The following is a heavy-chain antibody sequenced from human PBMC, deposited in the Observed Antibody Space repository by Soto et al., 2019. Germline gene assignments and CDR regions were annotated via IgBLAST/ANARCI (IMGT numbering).Heavy chain of an antibody. CDR1: GFSLSTSGMC. CDR2: IDWDDDK. J-gene: IGHJ5*02. D-gene: IGHD6-13*01. CDR3: ARIRAPYSSSWYGSWFDH. V-gene: IGHV2-70*01. Sequence: SGPTLVNPTQTLTLTCTFSGFSLSTSGMCVSWIRQPPWKALEWLALIDWDDDKYYSTSLKTRLTISKDTSKNQVVLKMTNMDPVDTATYYCARIRAPYSSSWYGSWFDHWGQGTLVTVSS.